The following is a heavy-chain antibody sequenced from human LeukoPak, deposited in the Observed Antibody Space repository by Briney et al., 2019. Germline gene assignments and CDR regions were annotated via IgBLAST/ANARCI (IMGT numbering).Heavy chain of an antibody. CDR3: AILGYCSGGSCYFFDY. CDR2: ISYDGSNK. Sequence: GGSLRLSCAASGFTYTKHAMHWVRQAPGKGLEWVAVISYDGSNKKYADSVKGRFTISRDNSKNTLFLQMNSLRAEDTAVYYCAILGYCSGGSCYFFDYWGQGTLVTVSS. J-gene: IGHJ4*02. V-gene: IGHV3-30*04. CDR1: GFTYTKHA. D-gene: IGHD2-15*01.